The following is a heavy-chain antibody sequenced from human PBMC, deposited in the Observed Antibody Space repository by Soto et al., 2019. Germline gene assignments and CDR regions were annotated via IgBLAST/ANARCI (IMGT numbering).Heavy chain of an antibody. CDR1: GGTFSSYT. CDR2: IIPILGIA. V-gene: IGHV1-69*02. Sequence: SVKVSCKASGGTFSSYTISWVRQAPGQGLEWMGRIIPILGIANYAQKFQGRVTITADKSTSTAYMELSSLRSEDTAVYYCARGTIYGSGSYSYMGPDYWGQGTLVTVSS. D-gene: IGHD3-10*01. CDR3: ARGTIYGSGSYSYMGPDY. J-gene: IGHJ4*02.